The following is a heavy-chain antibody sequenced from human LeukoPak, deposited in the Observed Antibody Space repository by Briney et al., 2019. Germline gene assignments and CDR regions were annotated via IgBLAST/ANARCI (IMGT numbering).Heavy chain of an antibody. D-gene: IGHD2-21*01. Sequence: SETLSLTCAVSGGSMSGFHWSCITQSPEKGPESIGYIYSTGNSFYNPSLNTRVTMSVDTSKNRFSLRLTSVTAADTAIYYCTRHTRHIYDDSKLWPGASDIWGQGTTVTVSS. CDR2: IYSTGNS. V-gene: IGHV4-59*08. CDR3: TRHTRHIYDDSKLWPGASDI. CDR1: GGSMSGFH. J-gene: IGHJ3*02.